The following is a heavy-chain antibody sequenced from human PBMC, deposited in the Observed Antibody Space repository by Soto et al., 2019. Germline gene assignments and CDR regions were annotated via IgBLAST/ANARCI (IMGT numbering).Heavy chain of an antibody. J-gene: IGHJ4*02. V-gene: IGHV3-23*01. D-gene: IGHD3-9*01. Sequence: GSLRLSCAASGFTFGTYTMNWVRQAPGKGLEWVSALGGGGDTHYAESVKGRFTISRDYSKNILLLQMNSLRDEDSAIYYCTKDRHPDGIWTLDFWGQGTLVTVSS. CDR3: TKDRHPDGIWTLDF. CDR1: GFTFGTYT. CDR2: LGGGGDT.